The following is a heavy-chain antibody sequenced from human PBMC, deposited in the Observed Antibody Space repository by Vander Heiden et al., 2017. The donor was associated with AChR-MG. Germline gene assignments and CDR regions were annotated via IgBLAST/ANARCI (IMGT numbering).Heavy chain of an antibody. CDR1: GFSLSTSGMC. Sequence: QVTLRESGPALVKPTQTLTLTCTFSGFSLSTSGMCVSWIRQPPGKALEWLELIDWDDDKYYSTALKTRLTISKDTSKKKVVLTMTNMDPVDTATYYSARTHGLRDAFDIWGQGTMVTVSS. J-gene: IGHJ3*02. CDR3: ARTHGLRDAFDI. CDR2: IDWDDDK. V-gene: IGHV2-70*01.